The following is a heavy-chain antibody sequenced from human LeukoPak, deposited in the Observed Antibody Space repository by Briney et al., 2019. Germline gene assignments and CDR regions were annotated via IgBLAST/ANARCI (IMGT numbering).Heavy chain of an antibody. Sequence: PGRSLRLSCAASGFTFSSYGMHWVRQPPGKGLEWVSLITGDGGFTCHADSVKGRFTISRDNSKNSLYLQMNSLRTEDTSLYYCAKSRNYGSGSYLDYWGPGTLVTVSS. CDR3: AKSRNYGSGSYLDY. CDR2: ITGDGGFT. D-gene: IGHD3-10*01. J-gene: IGHJ4*02. CDR1: GFTFSSYG. V-gene: IGHV3-43*02.